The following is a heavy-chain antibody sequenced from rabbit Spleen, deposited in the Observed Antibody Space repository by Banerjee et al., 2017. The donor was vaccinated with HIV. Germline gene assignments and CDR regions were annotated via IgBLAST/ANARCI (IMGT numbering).Heavy chain of an antibody. J-gene: IGHJ6*01. D-gene: IGHD7-1*01. CDR1: GFTLSSYY. CDR2: IDPIFGVS. CDR3: VRDTGTSFSSYGMDL. V-gene: IGHV1S7*01. Sequence: QSLEESGGDLVKPGASLKLSCKASGFTLSSYYMNWVRQAPGKGLEWIGYIDPIFGVSYYATWVNGRFTISSHDAQNTLYLQLSSLTAADTATYFCVRDTGTSFSSYGMDLWGQGTLVTVS.